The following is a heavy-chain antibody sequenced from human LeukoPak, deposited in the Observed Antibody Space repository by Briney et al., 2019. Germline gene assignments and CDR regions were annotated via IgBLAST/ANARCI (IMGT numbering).Heavy chain of an antibody. CDR2: IWYDGSKK. Sequence: GGSLRLSCAASGFTFRSYGMHWVRQAPGKGLEWVAVIWYDGSKKYYADSVKGRFTISRDNAKNSLYLQMNSLRAEDTAVYYCARVRYSSSWYYFDYWGQGTLVTASS. D-gene: IGHD6-13*01. J-gene: IGHJ4*02. CDR3: ARVRYSSSWYYFDY. V-gene: IGHV3-33*01. CDR1: GFTFRSYG.